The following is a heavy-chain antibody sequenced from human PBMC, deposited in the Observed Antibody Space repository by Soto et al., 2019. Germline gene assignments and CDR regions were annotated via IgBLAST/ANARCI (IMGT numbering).Heavy chain of an antibody. CDR3: ARHPHNTSPAGFYYYGMDL. V-gene: IGHV5-51*01. D-gene: IGHD1-20*01. J-gene: IGHJ6*02. CDR2: IFPRDSDT. CDR1: GYDFTNNW. Sequence: PGESLKISCKASGYDFTNNWIGWVRQMPGKGLEWMGIIFPRDSDTRYSPSFQGPVTISADKSITTAYLQWSSLEASDTAIYFCARHPHNTSPAGFYYYGMDLWGQGTTVTVSS.